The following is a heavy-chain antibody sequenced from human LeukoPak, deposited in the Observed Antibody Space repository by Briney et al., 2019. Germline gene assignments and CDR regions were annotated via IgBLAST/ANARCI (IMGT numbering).Heavy chain of an antibody. CDR1: GYSFTSYW. Sequence: GESLKTSCKGSGYSFTSYWIGWVRQMPGKGLEWMGIIYPGDSDTRYSPSFQGQVTISADKSISTAYLQWSSLKASDTAMYYCALGYCSSTSCYGSGMDVWGQGTTVTVSS. V-gene: IGHV5-51*01. D-gene: IGHD2-2*01. CDR3: ALGYCSSTSCYGSGMDV. J-gene: IGHJ6*02. CDR2: IYPGDSDT.